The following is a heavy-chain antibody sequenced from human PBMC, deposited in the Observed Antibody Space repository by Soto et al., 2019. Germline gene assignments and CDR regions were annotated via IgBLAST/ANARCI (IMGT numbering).Heavy chain of an antibody. D-gene: IGHD3-10*01. CDR1: GYTFTDYY. CDR3: AIGVGWGIYYNQYNGFDP. J-gene: IGHJ5*02. V-gene: IGHV1-2*04. Sequence: ASVKVSCKASGYTFTDYYIHWVRQAPGQGLEWMGWINPNSGATNYAQKFQGWVTMTRDTSITTAYMELSRLISDDTAVYYCAIGVGWGIYYNQYNGFDPWGQGTLATVSS. CDR2: INPNSGAT.